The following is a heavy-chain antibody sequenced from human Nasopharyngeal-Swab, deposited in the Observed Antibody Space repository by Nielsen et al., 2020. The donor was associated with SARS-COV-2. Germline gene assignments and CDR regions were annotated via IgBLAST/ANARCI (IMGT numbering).Heavy chain of an antibody. Sequence: GESLKISCAASGFSFNNYGMHWVRQAPGKGLEWVAVISYEGSKKYHADFVKGRFTISRDYSKNTLYLQMNSLRPEDTAVYYCAKANQLFWFGEFRNDAFDIWG. CDR3: AKANQLFWFGEFRNDAFDI. CDR1: GFSFNNYG. J-gene: IGHJ3*02. V-gene: IGHV3-30*18. CDR2: ISYEGSKK. D-gene: IGHD3-10*01.